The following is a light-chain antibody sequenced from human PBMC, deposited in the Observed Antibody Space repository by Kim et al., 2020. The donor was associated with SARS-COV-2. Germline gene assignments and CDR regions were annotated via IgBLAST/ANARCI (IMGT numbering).Light chain of an antibody. Sequence: VTISGTGSTPNFGVGWDVPCYQQLPGTAPRLLLYDANNRPSGVPDRFSGSKSGASASLAITGLQAEDEADYYCQSFDTGLSGHVVFGGGTKLTVL. CDR3: QSFDTGLSGHVV. J-gene: IGLJ2*01. CDR2: DAN. CDR1: TPNFGVGWD. V-gene: IGLV1-40*03.